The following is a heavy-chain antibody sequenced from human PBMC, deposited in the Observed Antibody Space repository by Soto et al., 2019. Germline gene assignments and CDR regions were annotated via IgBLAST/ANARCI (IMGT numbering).Heavy chain of an antibody. CDR1: GGTFSSYA. V-gene: IGHV1-69*13. CDR2: IIPIFGTA. J-gene: IGHJ5*02. D-gene: IGHD3-10*01. Sequence: ASVKVSCKASGGTFSSYAISWVRQAPGQGLEWMGGIIPIFGTANYAQKFQGRVTITADESTSTAYMELSSLRSEDTAVYYCARDRIGYNWFDPWGQGTLVTVSS. CDR3: ARDRIGYNWFDP.